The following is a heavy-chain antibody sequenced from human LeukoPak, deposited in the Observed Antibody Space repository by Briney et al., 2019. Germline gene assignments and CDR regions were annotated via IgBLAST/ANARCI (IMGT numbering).Heavy chain of an antibody. Sequence: GGSLRLSCAASGFTVSSNYMSWVRQAPGKGLEWVSVIYSGGSTYYADSVKGRFTISRDNSKNTLYLQMNSLRAEDTAVYYCARAQDYYDSSGYHFGYWGQGTLVTVSS. V-gene: IGHV3-66*01. CDR2: IYSGGST. CDR3: ARAQDYYDSSGYHFGY. CDR1: GFTVSSNY. J-gene: IGHJ4*02. D-gene: IGHD3-22*01.